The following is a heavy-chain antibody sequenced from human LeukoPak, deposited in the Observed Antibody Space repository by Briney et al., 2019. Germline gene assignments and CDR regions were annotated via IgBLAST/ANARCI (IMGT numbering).Heavy chain of an antibody. CDR2: MHYSGNT. J-gene: IGHJ4*02. V-gene: IGHV4-39*01. CDR3: ARHKEYGGNPTFDF. D-gene: IGHD4-23*01. Sequence: SETLSLTCTVSGGSIISDTYYWGWIRQPPGKGLEWIATMHYSGNTYYNPSLNSRVTISVDTSKNQFSLKLTSVTAADTAFYYCARHKEYGGNPTFDFWGQGTLVTVSS. CDR1: GGSIISDTYY.